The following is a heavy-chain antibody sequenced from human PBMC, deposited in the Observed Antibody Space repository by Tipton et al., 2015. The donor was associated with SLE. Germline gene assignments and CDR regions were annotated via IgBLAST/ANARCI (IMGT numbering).Heavy chain of an antibody. J-gene: IGHJ3*02. D-gene: IGHD6-13*01. CDR1: GGSISSSTYY. CDR2: IYYSGST. V-gene: IGHV4-39*07. CDR3: VRDRIAAVPGAFDI. Sequence: TLSLTCKVSGGSISSSTYYWGWIRRPPGKGLEWIGSIYYSGSTYYNPSLKSRVTISVDTSKNQFSLKLSSVTAADTAVYYCVRDRIAAVPGAFDIWGQGTIVTVSS.